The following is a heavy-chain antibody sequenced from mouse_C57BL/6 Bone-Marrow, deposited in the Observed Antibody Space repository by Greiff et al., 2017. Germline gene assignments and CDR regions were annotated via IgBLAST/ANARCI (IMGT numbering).Heavy chain of an antibody. V-gene: IGHV1-59*01. CDR2: IDPDDGDT. J-gene: IGHJ2*01. Sequence: QVQLQQPGAELVRPGASVKLSCKASGYTFTSYWMHWVKQRPGQGLEWIGGIDPDDGDTNYNQKFKGKATLTVDTSSSTAYMQLSSLTSEDTAVYYCTRSDYYCAYWGQGTTVTVSA. CDR1: GYTFTSYW. CDR3: TRSDYYCAY. D-gene: IGHD2-13*01.